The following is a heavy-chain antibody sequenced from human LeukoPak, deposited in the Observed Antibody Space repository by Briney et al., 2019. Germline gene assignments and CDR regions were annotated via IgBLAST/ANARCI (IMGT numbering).Heavy chain of an antibody. J-gene: IGHJ4*02. V-gene: IGHV3-43*02. CDR1: GFTFDDYA. Sequence: PGGSLRLSCAASGFTFDDYAMHWVRQAPGKGLEWVSLTSGDGGSTYYADSVKGRFTISRDNSKNSLYLQMNSLRTEDTALYYCAKDIGGRDGYNSTPLYFDYWGQGTLVTVSS. CDR2: TSGDGGST. D-gene: IGHD5-24*01. CDR3: AKDIGGRDGYNSTPLYFDY.